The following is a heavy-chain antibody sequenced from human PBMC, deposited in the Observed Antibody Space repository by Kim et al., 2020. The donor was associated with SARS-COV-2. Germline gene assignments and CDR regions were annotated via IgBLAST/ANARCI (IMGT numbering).Heavy chain of an antibody. CDR3: AKRDCTGGTCPIDF. J-gene: IGHJ4*02. V-gene: IGHV3-23*01. Sequence: DSVKGRFTVSRDNSKNTLYLKMDSLRAEDTAVYYCAKRDCTGGTCPIDFWGQGALVTVS. D-gene: IGHD2-15*01.